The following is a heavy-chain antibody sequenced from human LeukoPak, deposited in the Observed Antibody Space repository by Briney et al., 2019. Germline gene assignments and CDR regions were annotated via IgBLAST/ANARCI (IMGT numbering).Heavy chain of an antibody. CDR3: ARDPDSSYEWGPFDP. J-gene: IGHJ5*02. CDR2: TYYRSKWNT. V-gene: IGHV6-1*01. Sequence: SQTLSLTCAISGDSVSSNSASWNWIRQSPSRGLEWLGRTYYRSKWNTDYAVSVKGRITINPDTSKNQFSLYLNSVTPEDTAVYYCARDPDSSYEWGPFDPWGQGSLVTVSS. CDR1: GDSVSSNSAS. D-gene: IGHD1-26*01.